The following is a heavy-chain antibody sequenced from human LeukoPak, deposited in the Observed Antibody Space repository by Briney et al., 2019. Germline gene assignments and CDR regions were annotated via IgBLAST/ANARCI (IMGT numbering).Heavy chain of an antibody. J-gene: IGHJ4*02. V-gene: IGHV3-21*04. CDR2: ISSSSSYI. Sequence: GGSLRLSCAASGFTFSSYSMNWVRQAPGKGLEWVSSISSSSSYIYYADSVKGRFTISRDNSKNTLYLQMNSLRAEDTAVYYCAKGKRELQIGKGIDYWGQGTLVTVSS. CDR3: AKGKRELQIGKGIDY. CDR1: GFTFSSYS. D-gene: IGHD1-26*01.